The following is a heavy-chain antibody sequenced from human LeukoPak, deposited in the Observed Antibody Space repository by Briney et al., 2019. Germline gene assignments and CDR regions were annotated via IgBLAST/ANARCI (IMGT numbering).Heavy chain of an antibody. Sequence: TSETLSLTCTVSGGSISTGTYYWNWIRQPPGKGLEWIGSIYYSGSTYYNPSLKSRVTISVDTSKNQFSLKLSSVTAADTAVYYCAGDLEGVAAAKFDPWGQGTLVTVSS. CDR3: AGDLEGVAAAKFDP. J-gene: IGHJ5*02. CDR2: IYYSGST. D-gene: IGHD2-15*01. CDR1: GGSISTGTYY. V-gene: IGHV4-39*01.